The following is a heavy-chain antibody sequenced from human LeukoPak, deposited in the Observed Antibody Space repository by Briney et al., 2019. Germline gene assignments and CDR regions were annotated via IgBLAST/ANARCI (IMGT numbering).Heavy chain of an antibody. CDR2: IQADGISA. J-gene: IGHJ5*02. CDR3: ARDRPHNWFVP. Sequence: GGSLRLSCAASGFTFSSYLMHWLRQAPGKGLVWVSGIQADGISAHYADSVKGRFTISRDNARNTLYLQMNSLSAEDTAVYYCARDRPHNWFVPWGQGTLVTVSS. CDR1: GFTFSSYL. V-gene: IGHV3-74*01.